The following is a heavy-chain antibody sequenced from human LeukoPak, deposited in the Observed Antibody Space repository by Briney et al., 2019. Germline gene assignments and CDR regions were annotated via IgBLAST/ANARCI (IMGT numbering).Heavy chain of an antibody. V-gene: IGHV3-23*01. CDR3: AMYGSGYYFDY. CDR1: TFIFSDYA. Sequence: GGSLRLSCAASTFIFSDYAMTWVRQAPGKGLEWVSTISGGGDATYYAHSVRGRFAVSRDNSKNSLYLQMNSLRAEDTAVYYCAMYGSGYYFDYWGQGTLVTVSS. D-gene: IGHD3-10*01. J-gene: IGHJ4*02. CDR2: ISGGGDAT.